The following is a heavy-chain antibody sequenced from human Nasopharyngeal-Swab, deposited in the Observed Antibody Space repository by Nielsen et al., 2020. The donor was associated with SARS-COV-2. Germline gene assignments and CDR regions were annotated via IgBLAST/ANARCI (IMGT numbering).Heavy chain of an antibody. V-gene: IGHV4-59*08. CDR3: ARKENSYGLSYFDY. CDR2: IYYIGST. Sequence: SETLSLTCTVSGGSISSYYWSWIRQPPGKGLEWIGYIYYIGSTNYNPSLKSRVTISVDTSTHPFSLKLSSVTDADTAVYYCARKENSYGLSYFDYWGQGTLVTVSS. D-gene: IGHD5-18*01. J-gene: IGHJ4*02. CDR1: GGSISSYY.